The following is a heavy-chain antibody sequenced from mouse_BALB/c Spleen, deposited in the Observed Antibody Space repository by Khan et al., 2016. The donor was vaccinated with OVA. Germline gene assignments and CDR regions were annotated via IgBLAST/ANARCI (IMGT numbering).Heavy chain of an antibody. CDR3: ARRDDGYSEWYFDV. J-gene: IGHJ1*01. V-gene: IGHV2-9*02. CDR1: GFSLTSYS. D-gene: IGHD2-3*01. CDR2: IWADGGT. Sequence: QVQLKQSGPGLVAPSQSLSITCTVSGFSLTSYSVHWVRQPPGKGLEWLGVIWADGGTNYNSALMSRLNITKDNFKSQVFLKMNSLQSDDTAIYYCARRDDGYSEWYFDVWGAGTTVTVSA.